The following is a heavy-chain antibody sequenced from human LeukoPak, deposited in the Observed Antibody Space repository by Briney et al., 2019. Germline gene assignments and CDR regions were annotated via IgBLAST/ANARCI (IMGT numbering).Heavy chain of an antibody. V-gene: IGHV1-46*01. CDR1: GYTFTAYY. D-gene: IGHD1-1*01. Sequence: GASVKVSCKAFGYTFTAYYVHWVRQAPGQGLEWMGIIYSSGDVRGHAQNFQGRVTMTRDTSTSTIYLELSSLESEDTAVYYCARETPDAYNFDYWGQGTLVTVSS. CDR3: ARETPDAYNFDY. J-gene: IGHJ4*02. CDR2: IYSSGDVR.